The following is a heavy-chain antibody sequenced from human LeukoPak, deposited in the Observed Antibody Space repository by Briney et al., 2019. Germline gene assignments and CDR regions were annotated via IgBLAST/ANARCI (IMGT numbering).Heavy chain of an antibody. Sequence: GGSLRLSCAASGFTFSSYGMHWVRQAPGKGLVWVSRIKSDGGNTFYADSVKGRFTISRDNAKNTLYLQMNSLRGEDTAVYYCVRGTGYLVFDDWGQGTLVTVSS. CDR3: VRGTGYLVFDD. J-gene: IGHJ4*02. CDR2: IKSDGGNT. V-gene: IGHV3-74*01. D-gene: IGHD3/OR15-3a*01. CDR1: GFTFSSYG.